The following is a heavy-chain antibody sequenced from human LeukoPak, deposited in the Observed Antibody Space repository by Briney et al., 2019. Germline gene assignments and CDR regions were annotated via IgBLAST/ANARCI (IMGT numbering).Heavy chain of an antibody. CDR3: ARGDVVVVAASFDY. V-gene: IGHV1-2*06. CDR1: GYTFTGYY. CDR2: INPNSGGT. J-gene: IGHJ4*02. Sequence: GASVKVSCKDSGYTFTGYYMHWVRQAPGQGLEWMGRINPNSGGTNYAQKFQGRVTMTRDTSISTAYMELGRLRSDDTAVYYCARGDVVVVAASFDYWGQGTLVTVSS. D-gene: IGHD2-15*01.